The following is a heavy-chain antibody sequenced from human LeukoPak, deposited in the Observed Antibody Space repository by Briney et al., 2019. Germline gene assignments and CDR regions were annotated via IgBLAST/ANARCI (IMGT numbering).Heavy chain of an antibody. D-gene: IGHD5-24*01. CDR3: ARGNRDGYNYYYYYYMDV. CDR2: IIPIFGTA. Sequence: SVKVSCKASGYTFTSYDINWVRQATGQGLEWMGRIIPIFGTANYAQKFQGRVTITTDESTSTAYMELSSLRSEDTAVYYCARGNRDGYNYYYYYYMDVWGKGTTVTVSS. J-gene: IGHJ6*03. CDR1: GYTFTSYD. V-gene: IGHV1-69*05.